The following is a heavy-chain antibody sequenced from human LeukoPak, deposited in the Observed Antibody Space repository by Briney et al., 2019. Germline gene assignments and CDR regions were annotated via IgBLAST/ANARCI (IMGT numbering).Heavy chain of an antibody. Sequence: GGSLRLSCAASGFTFSSYAMSWVRQAPGKGLEWVSAISGSGGSTYYADSVKGRFTISRDNSENTLYLQMNSLRAEDTAVYYCAKEAGEYYYDSSGPSGYWGQGTLVTVSS. CDR2: ISGSGGST. CDR3: AKEAGEYYYDSSGPSGY. CDR1: GFTFSSYA. D-gene: IGHD3-22*01. J-gene: IGHJ4*02. V-gene: IGHV3-23*01.